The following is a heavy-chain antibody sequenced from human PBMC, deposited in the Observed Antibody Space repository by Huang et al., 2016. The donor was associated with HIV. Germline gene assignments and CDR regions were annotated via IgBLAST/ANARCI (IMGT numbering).Heavy chain of an antibody. D-gene: IGHD2-15*01. CDR2: INPKSGGT. J-gene: IGHJ6*02. Sequence: QVQLVQSGAEVKKPGASVKVSCKASGYTFTGYYMHCVRQAQGQGLEWMGWINPKSGGTNDAQKFQGRVTMTRDTSISTAYMELSRLRSDDTAVYYCAREVVSATGYYYYGMDVWGQGTTVTVSS. CDR3: AREVVSATGYYYYGMDV. CDR1: GYTFTGYY. V-gene: IGHV1-2*02.